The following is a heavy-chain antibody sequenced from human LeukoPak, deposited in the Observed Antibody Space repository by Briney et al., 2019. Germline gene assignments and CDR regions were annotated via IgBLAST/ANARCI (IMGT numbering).Heavy chain of an antibody. D-gene: IGHD3-10*01. CDR2: LYSSRTN. Sequence: SETLSLTCTVSGESMTSGYYFWSWIRQPAGQTLDWIGSLYSSRTNNSNPSLRSRFPISVDTSNNQVSLRLTSVTAADTAVYYCARDVAVRGLPYYGMDVWGQGTTVTVSS. CDR3: ARDVAVRGLPYYGMDV. J-gene: IGHJ6*02. V-gene: IGHV4-61*02. CDR1: GESMTSGYYF.